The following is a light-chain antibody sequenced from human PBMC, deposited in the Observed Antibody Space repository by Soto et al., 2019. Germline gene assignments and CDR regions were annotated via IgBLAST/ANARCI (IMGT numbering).Light chain of an antibody. CDR2: AAP. Sequence: MQRTPSPSSVSASVGDRVTITCRASQGISKWLAWYQQKPGKAPKFLMYAAPTLQSGVPSRFSGSGSGTDFALTIISLQPEDFATYYCQQANSFPITFGQGTRLEIK. CDR1: QGISKW. CDR3: QQANSFPIT. J-gene: IGKJ5*01. V-gene: IGKV1-12*01.